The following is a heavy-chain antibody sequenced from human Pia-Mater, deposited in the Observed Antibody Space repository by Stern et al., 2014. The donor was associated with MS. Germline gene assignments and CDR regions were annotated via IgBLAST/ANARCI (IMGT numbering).Heavy chain of an antibody. J-gene: IGHJ4*02. CDR3: ARWEVAADY. CDR2: IYPGDSDT. CDR1: GFSFTGYW. Sequence: EVQLVESGAEVKKPGESLKISCKGSGFSFTGYWIGWVRQMPGKGLEWMGMIYPGDSDTRYSPSFQGQVTMSVDKSISTAYLQWTSLKASDTAMYYCARWEVAADYWGQGTLITVSS. D-gene: IGHD6-19*01. V-gene: IGHV5-51*03.